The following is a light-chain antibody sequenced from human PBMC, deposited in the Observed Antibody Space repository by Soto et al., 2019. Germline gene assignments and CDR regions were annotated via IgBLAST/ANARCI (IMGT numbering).Light chain of an antibody. V-gene: IGLV1-51*02. CDR2: ENN. Sequence: SVLTQPPTVSAAPGQKVTISCSGSSSNIGNNYVSWYQQLPGTAPKLLIYENNKRPSGIPDRFSGSKSGTSATLGITGLQTGDEADYYCGTWDSSLSAVVFGGGTKLTAL. CDR3: GTWDSSLSAVV. J-gene: IGLJ2*01. CDR1: SSNIGNNY.